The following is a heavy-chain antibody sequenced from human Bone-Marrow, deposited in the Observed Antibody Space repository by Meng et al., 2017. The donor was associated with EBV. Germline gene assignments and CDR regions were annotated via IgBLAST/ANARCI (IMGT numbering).Heavy chain of an antibody. V-gene: IGHV3-74*01. D-gene: IGHD2-8*02. J-gene: IGHJ4*02. CDR3: SRDLVGSDDY. Sequence: APLVEPVRALVQPWASLRLSCAASGFTFSNYWMHWVRQAPGKGLMWVSRLNEDGATTTYADSVKGRFTISRDNAKNTLYLHMSSLRADDTAVYYCSRDLVGSDDYWGQGTLVTVSS. CDR2: LNEDGATT. CDR1: GFTFSNYW.